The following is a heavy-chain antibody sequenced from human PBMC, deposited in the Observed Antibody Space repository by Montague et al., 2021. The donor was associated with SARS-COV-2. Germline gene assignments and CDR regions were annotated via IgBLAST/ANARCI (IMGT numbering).Heavy chain of an antibody. CDR2: IYYSGST. CDR1: GGSISSYY. V-gene: IGHV4-59*01. CDR3: ARDRLNTIFGVVINDAFDI. Sequence: SETLSLTCTVSGGSISSYYWSWIRQPPGKGLEWIGYIYYSGSTNYNPSLKSRVTISVDTSKNQFSLKLSSVTAADTAVYHCARDRLNTIFGVVINDAFDIWGQGTMVTVSS. J-gene: IGHJ3*02. D-gene: IGHD3-3*01.